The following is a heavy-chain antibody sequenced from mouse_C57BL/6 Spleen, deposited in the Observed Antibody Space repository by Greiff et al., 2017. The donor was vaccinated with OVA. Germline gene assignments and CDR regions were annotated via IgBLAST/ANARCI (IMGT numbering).Heavy chain of an antibody. D-gene: IGHD4-1*01. CDR3: ARGWDDYFDY. V-gene: IGHV3-6*01. Sequence: DVKLQESGPGLVKPSQSLSLTCSVTGYSITSGYYWNWIRQFPGNKLEWMGYISYDGSNNYNPSLKNRISITRDTSKNQFFLKLNSVTTEDTATYYCARGWDDYFDYWGQGTTLTVSS. CDR1: GYSITSGYY. J-gene: IGHJ2*01. CDR2: ISYDGSN.